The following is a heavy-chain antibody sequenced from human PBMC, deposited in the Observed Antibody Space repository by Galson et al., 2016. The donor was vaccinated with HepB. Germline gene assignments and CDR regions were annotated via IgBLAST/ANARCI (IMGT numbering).Heavy chain of an antibody. D-gene: IGHD2-2*01. CDR1: DGSISSSSFS. J-gene: IGHJ2*01. CDR3: ARPISDCSSPSCYGEGDWYFDL. CDR2: VYRGRT. V-gene: IGHV4-39*01. Sequence: ETPSLTCTVSDGSISSSSFSWGWIRQPPGKGLEWIGTVYRGRTYYNTSLAARVTISVGMSTALLSLKVTSLTAADTAVYYCARPISDCSSPSCYGEGDWYFDLWGRGTLVAVSS.